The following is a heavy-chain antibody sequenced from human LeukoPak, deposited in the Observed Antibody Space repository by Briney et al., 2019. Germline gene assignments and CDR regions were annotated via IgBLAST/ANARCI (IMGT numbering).Heavy chain of an antibody. V-gene: IGHV4-61*02. Sequence: KSSETLSLTCTVSGGSISSGSYYWSWIRQPAGKGLEWIGRIYTSGSTDYNPSLKSRVSISVDTSKNQFSLKLSSVTAADTAVYYCARGKGFGEFSDYYFDYWGQGTLVTVSS. CDR3: ARGKGFGEFSDYYFDY. CDR1: GGSISSGSYY. J-gene: IGHJ4*02. D-gene: IGHD3-10*01. CDR2: IYTSGST.